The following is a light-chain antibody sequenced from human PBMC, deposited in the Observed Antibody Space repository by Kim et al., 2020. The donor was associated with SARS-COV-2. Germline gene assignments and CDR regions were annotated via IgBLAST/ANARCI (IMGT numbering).Light chain of an antibody. CDR1: SSDVGNYNY. CDR3: SSYTSISTL. CDR2: DVA. J-gene: IGLJ3*02. Sequence: PGQSISISCTVTSSDVGNYNYVSWYQQHPGKAPKLISYDVARRPSGVSARFSGSKSGNTASLAISWLQAEDEADYYCSSYTSISTLFAGGTHLTVL. V-gene: IGLV2-14*03.